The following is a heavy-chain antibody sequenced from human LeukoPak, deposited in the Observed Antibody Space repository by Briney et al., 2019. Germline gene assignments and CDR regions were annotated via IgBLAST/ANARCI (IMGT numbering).Heavy chain of an antibody. D-gene: IGHD1-14*01. V-gene: IGHV3-53*01. CDR1: GFTVITND. Sequence: PGGSLRLSCAASGFTVITNDMTWVRQAPGKGLEWVSVLYSDGNTKYADSVQGRFTISRDNSKNTLYLEMNSLSPDDTAVYYCARGVEPLAANTLAYWGQGTLVTFSS. J-gene: IGHJ4*02. CDR3: ARGVEPLAANTLAY. CDR2: LYSDGNT.